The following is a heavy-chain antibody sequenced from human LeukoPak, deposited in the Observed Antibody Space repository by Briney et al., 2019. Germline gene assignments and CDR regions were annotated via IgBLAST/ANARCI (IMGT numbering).Heavy chain of an antibody. Sequence: HGESLKISCKGSGYSFTSYWIGWVRQMPGKGLEWMGIIYPGDSDTRYSPSFQGQVTISADKSISTAYLQWSSLKASDTAMYYCASSYGSGADYYYGMDIWGQGTTVTVSS. CDR3: ASSYGSGADYYYGMDI. CDR2: IYPGDSDT. D-gene: IGHD3-10*01. J-gene: IGHJ6*02. V-gene: IGHV5-51*01. CDR1: GYSFTSYW.